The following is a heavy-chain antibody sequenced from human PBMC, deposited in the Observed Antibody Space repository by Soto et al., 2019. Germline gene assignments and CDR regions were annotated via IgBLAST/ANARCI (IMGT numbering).Heavy chain of an antibody. Sequence: PSQTLSLTCAISGDSVSSNSAAWNWIRQSPSRGLEWLGRTYYRSKWYNDYAVSVKSRITINPDTSKNQFSLQLNSVTPEDTAVYYCARDKSAIAVAGRPCSWFDPWGQGTLVTVSA. CDR2: TYYRSKWYN. CDR1: GDSVSSNSAA. D-gene: IGHD6-19*01. J-gene: IGHJ5*02. CDR3: ARDKSAIAVAGRPCSWFDP. V-gene: IGHV6-1*01.